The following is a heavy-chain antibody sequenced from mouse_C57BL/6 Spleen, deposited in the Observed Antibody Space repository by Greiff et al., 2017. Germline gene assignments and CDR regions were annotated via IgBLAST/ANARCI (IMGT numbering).Heavy chain of an antibody. J-gene: IGHJ2*01. CDR2: INPYNGGT. D-gene: IGHD3-2*02. V-gene: IGHV1-19*01. Sequence: VQLQQSGPVLVKPGASVKMSCKASGYTFTDYYMNWVKQSHGKSLEWIGVINPYNGGTSYNQKFKGKATLTVDKSSSTAYMELNSLTSEDSAVYCCAREWNSSGYYFGYWGQGTTLTVSS. CDR3: AREWNSSGYYFGY. CDR1: GYTFTDYY.